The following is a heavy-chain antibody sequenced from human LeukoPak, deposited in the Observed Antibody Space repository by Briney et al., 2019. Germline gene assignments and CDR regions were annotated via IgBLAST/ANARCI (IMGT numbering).Heavy chain of an antibody. D-gene: IGHD3-10*01. V-gene: IGHV1-2*02. Sequence: GASVKVSCKASGYTFTDYYIHWVRQTPGQGLEYMGWISPNSGGTNYAQYFQGRVTMTRDTSISTAYMELSRLRSDDTAVYYCGRPDFGSGNYYPPPHWGQGTLVTVSS. CDR2: ISPNSGGT. J-gene: IGHJ4*02. CDR3: GRPDFGSGNYYPPPH. CDR1: GYTFTDYY.